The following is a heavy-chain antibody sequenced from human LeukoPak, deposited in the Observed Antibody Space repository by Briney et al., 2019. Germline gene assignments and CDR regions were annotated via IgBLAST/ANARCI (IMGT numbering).Heavy chain of an antibody. D-gene: IGHD4-23*01. J-gene: IGHJ1*01. CDR2: ISSSSSTI. V-gene: IGHV3-48*01. CDR3: ARDPYGGRLQPGVFQH. Sequence: PGGSLRLSCAASGFIFSSYSMNWVRQAPGKGLEWVSYISSSSSTIYYADSVKGRFTISRDNAKNSLYLQMNSLRAEDTAVYYCARDPYGGRLQPGVFQHWGQGTLVTVSS. CDR1: GFIFSSYS.